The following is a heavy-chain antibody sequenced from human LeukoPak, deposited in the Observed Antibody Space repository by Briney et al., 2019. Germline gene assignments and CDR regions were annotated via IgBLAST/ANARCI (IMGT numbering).Heavy chain of an antibody. Sequence: ASVKVSCKASGYTFTSYGISWVRQAPGQGGWWMGWISAYNGNTNYAQKLQGRVTMTTDTSTSTAYMELRSLRSDDTAVYYCARGTKGIVVVVAGDAFDIWGQGTMVTVSS. D-gene: IGHD2-15*01. J-gene: IGHJ3*02. CDR2: ISAYNGNT. CDR1: GYTFTSYG. V-gene: IGHV1-18*04. CDR3: ARGTKGIVVVVAGDAFDI.